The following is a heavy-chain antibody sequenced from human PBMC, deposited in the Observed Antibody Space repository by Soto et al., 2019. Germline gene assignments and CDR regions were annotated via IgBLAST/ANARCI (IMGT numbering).Heavy chain of an antibody. V-gene: IGHV1-8*01. D-gene: IGHD6-19*01. CDR3: ARERSGWPDY. CDR2: MNPNSGNT. J-gene: IGHJ4*02. Sequence: QVQLVQSGAEVKKPGASVKVSCKASGYTFTSYDLNWVRQATGQGLEWMGWMNPNSGNTGYAHKFQGRVTMTRNTSISTAYTELSSLRAEVTAVYYCARERSGWPDYWGQGTLVSVSS. CDR1: GYTFTSYD.